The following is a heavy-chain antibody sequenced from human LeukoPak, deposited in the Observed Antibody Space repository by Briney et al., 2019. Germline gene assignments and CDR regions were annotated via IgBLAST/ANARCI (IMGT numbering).Heavy chain of an antibody. J-gene: IGHJ4*02. CDR2: INPNSGGT. CDR3: ARDKRNSSGYYLY. Sequence: ASVKVSCKASGYTFTGYYMHWVRQSPGQGLEWMRWINPNSGGTNYAQKLQGRVTMTTDTSTSTAYMELRSLRSDDTAVYYCARDKRNSSGYYLYWGQGTLVTVSS. V-gene: IGHV1-2*02. D-gene: IGHD3-22*01. CDR1: GYTFTGYY.